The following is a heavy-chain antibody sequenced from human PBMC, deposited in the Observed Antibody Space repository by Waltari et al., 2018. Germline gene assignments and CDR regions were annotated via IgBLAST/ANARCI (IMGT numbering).Heavy chain of an antibody. CDR2: VKSNSYGGVA. CDR3: ARESSGNIGWFDS. Sequence: EVHMVESGGDLVQPGRSLRLSCRGSGYTFADYAVSWFRQAPGKGLEWVGFVKSNSYGGVAQYAASVTGRFTIARDDSENIAYLQMDSLKSEDTAVYYCARESSGNIGWFDSWGQGTLVTVSS. D-gene: IGHD1-26*01. V-gene: IGHV3-49*03. CDR1: GYTFADYA. J-gene: IGHJ5*01.